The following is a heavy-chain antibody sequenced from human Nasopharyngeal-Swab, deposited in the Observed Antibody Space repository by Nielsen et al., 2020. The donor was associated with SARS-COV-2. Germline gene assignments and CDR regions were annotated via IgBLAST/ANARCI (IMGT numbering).Heavy chain of an antibody. CDR2: ISYDGSNK. CDR1: GFTFSSYG. J-gene: IGHJ4*02. V-gene: IGHV3-30*18. CDR3: AKDIGYSSGLFDY. Sequence: GESLKISCAASGFTFSSYGMHWVRQAPGKGLEWVAVISYDGSNKYYADSVKGRFTISRDNAKNSLYLQMNSLRAEDTALYYCAKDIGYSSGLFDYWGQGTLVTVSS. D-gene: IGHD6-19*01.